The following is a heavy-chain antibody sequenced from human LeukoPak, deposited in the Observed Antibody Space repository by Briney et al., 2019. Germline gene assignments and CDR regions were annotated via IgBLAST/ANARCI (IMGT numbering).Heavy chain of an antibody. CDR2: ISYDGSNK. Sequence: PGGSLRLSCAASGFTFSSYGMHWVRQAPGKGLEWVAVISYDGSNKYYADSVKGRFTISRDNSKNTLYLQMNSLRAGDTAVYYCAKLLTAGTTSDYWGQGTLVTVSS. CDR3: AKLLTAGTTSDY. V-gene: IGHV3-30*18. CDR1: GFTFSSYG. D-gene: IGHD1-1*01. J-gene: IGHJ4*02.